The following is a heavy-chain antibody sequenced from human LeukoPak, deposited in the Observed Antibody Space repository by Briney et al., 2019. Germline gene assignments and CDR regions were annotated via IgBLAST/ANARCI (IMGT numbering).Heavy chain of an antibody. CDR3: ARDPEIETGFGY. V-gene: IGHV3-21*01. Sequence: PGGSLRLSCAASGFTFSSYSMNWVRQAPGKGLEWVSSISSSSSYIYYADSVKGRFTISRDNAKNSLYLQMNSLRAEDTAVYYCARDPEIETGFGYWGQGTLVTVSS. CDR2: ISSSSSYI. CDR1: GFTFSSYS. J-gene: IGHJ4*02. D-gene: IGHD5-24*01.